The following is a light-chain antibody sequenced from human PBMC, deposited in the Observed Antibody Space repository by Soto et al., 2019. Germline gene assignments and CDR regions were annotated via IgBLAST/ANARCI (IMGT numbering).Light chain of an antibody. V-gene: IGLV2-8*01. J-gene: IGLJ1*01. Sequence: QSALAQPPSASGSPGQSVTISCTGTSSDVGDNYVSRYQQHLGKAPKLIIYEVTLRPSGVPDRFSGSKSGNTASLTVSGLQADDEADYYCSAYAGSNTFVFGTGTKLTVL. CDR1: SSDVGDNY. CDR2: EVT. CDR3: SAYAGSNTFV.